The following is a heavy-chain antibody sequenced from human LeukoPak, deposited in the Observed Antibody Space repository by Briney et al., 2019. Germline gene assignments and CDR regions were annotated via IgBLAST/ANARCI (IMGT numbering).Heavy chain of an antibody. J-gene: IGHJ5*02. CDR1: GYTFSNYG. CDR3: ARSEKGYSGYDRFGWFDP. D-gene: IGHD5-12*01. V-gene: IGHV1-18*01. Sequence: GASVKVSCKASGYTFSNYGISWVRQAPGQGLEWMGWISTYIDNTKYALKFQGRVTMTRDTSISTAYMELSRLRSDDTAVYYCARSEKGYSGYDRFGWFDPWGQGTLVTVSS. CDR2: ISTYIDNT.